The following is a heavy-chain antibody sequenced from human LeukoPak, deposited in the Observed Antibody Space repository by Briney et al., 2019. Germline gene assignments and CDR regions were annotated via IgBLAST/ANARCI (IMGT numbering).Heavy chain of an antibody. V-gene: IGHV4-59*01. D-gene: IGHD2-2*01. CDR1: GGSIRSYY. CDR2: IYYSGST. Sequence: SETLSLTCTVSGGSIRSYYWSWIRQPPGKGLEWIGYIYYSGSTNYNPSLKSRVTISVDTSKNQFSLKLSSVTAADTAVYYCARDRYCSSTSCYGFDPWGQGTLVTVSS. J-gene: IGHJ5*02. CDR3: ARDRYCSSTSCYGFDP.